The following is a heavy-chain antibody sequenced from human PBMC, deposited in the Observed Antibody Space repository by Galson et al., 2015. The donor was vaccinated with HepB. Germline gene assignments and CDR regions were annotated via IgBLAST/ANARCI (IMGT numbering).Heavy chain of an antibody. D-gene: IGHD4-11*01. CDR2: ISSSGRNT. CDR3: ARGRPSNSNMDV. J-gene: IGHJ6*03. Sequence: SLRLSCAASGFTFSTYSMNWVRQAPGKGLEWISSISSSGRNTSYADSVKGRLTISRDNAKNSLYLQMNSLRAEATAVYYCARGRPSNSNMDVWGKGTTVTVSS. CDR1: GFTFSTYS. V-gene: IGHV3-21*01.